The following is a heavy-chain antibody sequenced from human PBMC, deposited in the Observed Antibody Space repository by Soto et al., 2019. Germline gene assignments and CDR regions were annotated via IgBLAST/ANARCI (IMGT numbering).Heavy chain of an antibody. J-gene: IGHJ4*02. Sequence: GGSLRLSCAASGFTFSSYGMHWVRQAPGKGLEWVAVISYDGSNKYYADSVKGRFTISRDNSKNTLYLQMNSLRAEDTAVYYCAKDQTYYYDSSGYYPQTWFDYWGQGTLVTVSS. CDR3: AKDQTYYYDSSGYYPQTWFDY. CDR2: ISYDGSNK. D-gene: IGHD3-22*01. CDR1: GFTFSSYG. V-gene: IGHV3-30*18.